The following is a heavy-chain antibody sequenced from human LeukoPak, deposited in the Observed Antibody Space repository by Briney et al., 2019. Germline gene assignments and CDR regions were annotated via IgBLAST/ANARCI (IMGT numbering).Heavy chain of an antibody. CDR2: MNPNSGNT. J-gene: IGHJ3*02. Sequence: ASVKVSCKASGYTFTSYDINWVRQATGQGLEWMGWMNPNSGNTGYAQKFQGRVTMTRNTSISTAYMELNSLRSEDTAVYSCARDRLGYCSGTSCPSHAFDIWGQGTMVTVSS. V-gene: IGHV1-8*01. CDR3: ARDRLGYCSGTSCPSHAFDI. D-gene: IGHD2-2*01. CDR1: GYTFTSYD.